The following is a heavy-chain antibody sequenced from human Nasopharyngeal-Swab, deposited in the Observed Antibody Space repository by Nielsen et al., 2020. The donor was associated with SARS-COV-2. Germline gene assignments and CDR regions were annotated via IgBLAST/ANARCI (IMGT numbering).Heavy chain of an antibody. CDR3: ARPGHYDSSGYYGDFDY. D-gene: IGHD3-22*01. CDR2: INTNTGNP. Sequence: ASVKVSCKASGYTFTSYAMNWVRQAPGQGLAWMGWINTNTGNPTYAQGFTGRFVFSLDTSVSTAYLQISSLKAEDTAVYYCARPGHYDSSGYYGDFDYWGQGTLVTVSS. J-gene: IGHJ4*02. CDR1: GYTFTSYA. V-gene: IGHV7-4-1*02.